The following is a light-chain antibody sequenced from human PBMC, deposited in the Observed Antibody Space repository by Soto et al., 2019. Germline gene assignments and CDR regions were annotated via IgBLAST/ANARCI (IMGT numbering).Light chain of an antibody. J-gene: IGKJ1*01. CDR1: QSVSTN. V-gene: IGKV3-20*01. CDR2: DST. CDR3: HQYGDSPQT. Sequence: IVLTQSPGTLSLSPWERATLSCRASQSVSTNLAWYQHKPGQAPRLVVYDSTLRANGVPDRFSGGGSGTDFTLTISRLEPEDFAVYFCHQYGDSPQTFGQGTKVDIK.